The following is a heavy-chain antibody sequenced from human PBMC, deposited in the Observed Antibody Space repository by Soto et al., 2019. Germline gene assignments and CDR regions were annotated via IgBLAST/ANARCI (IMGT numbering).Heavy chain of an antibody. D-gene: IGHD2-15*01. CDR2: ISWSSGSL. V-gene: IGHV3-9*01. CDR1: GFTFDNYA. J-gene: IGHJ4*02. CDR3: AKGVAGWYGFDY. Sequence: EVQLVESGGGLVQPGRSLRLSCAASGFTFDNYAIHWVRQAPGKGLEWVSGISWSSGSLGYADSVKGRFTISRDNAKNSLYLLMNSLRAENTALYYGAKGVAGWYGFDYWGQGTLVTVSS.